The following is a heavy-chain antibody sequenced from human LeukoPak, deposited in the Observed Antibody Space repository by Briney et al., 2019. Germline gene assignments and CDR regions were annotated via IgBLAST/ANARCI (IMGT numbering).Heavy chain of an antibody. V-gene: IGHV3-74*01. CDR3: ARDPAIRFVSDAFDI. D-gene: IGHD3-16*01. J-gene: IGHJ3*02. CDR2: INTDGSTT. CDR1: GFTLSNYW. Sequence: PGGSLRLSCAASGFTLSNYWMHWVRQAPGKGLVWVSRINTDGSTTSYVDSVKGRFTISRDNTKNTLYLQMNSLRAEDTAVYYCARDPAIRFVSDAFDIWGQGTMVTVSS.